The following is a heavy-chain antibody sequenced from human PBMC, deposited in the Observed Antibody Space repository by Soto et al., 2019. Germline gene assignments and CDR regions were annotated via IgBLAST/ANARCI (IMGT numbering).Heavy chain of an antibody. CDR2: NSWNSGSI. D-gene: IGHD2-21*01. J-gene: IGHJ6*03. Sequence: GGSLRPSCATSGFTFDDYPMHWGRQAPGKGLEWVSGNSWNSGSIGYADSVKGRFTISRDNDKISLYMQMNSLRAEDTALYYCARDRVEMCDYYYMDVWGKGTTVTVSS. CDR1: GFTFDDYP. V-gene: IGHV3-9*01. CDR3: ARDRVEMCDYYYMDV.